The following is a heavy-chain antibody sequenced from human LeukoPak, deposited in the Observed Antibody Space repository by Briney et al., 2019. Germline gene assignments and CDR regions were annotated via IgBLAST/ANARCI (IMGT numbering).Heavy chain of an antibody. CDR2: ISGSGGII. Sequence: GGSLRLSCAASGFTFSSYGMSWVRQAPGKGLEWVSAISGSGGIIYYADSVKGRFTISSDNSKNTLYLQMNSLRAEDTAVYYCAKDGGDSSDYWGQGTLVTVSS. V-gene: IGHV3-23*01. J-gene: IGHJ4*02. CDR3: AKDGGDSSDY. CDR1: GFTFSSYG. D-gene: IGHD6-13*01.